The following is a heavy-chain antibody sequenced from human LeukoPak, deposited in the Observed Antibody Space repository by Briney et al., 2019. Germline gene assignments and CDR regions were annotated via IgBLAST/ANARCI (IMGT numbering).Heavy chain of an antibody. V-gene: IGHV3-66*01. CDR1: GFTVSSYY. Sequence: PGGSLRLSCAASGFTVSSYYMSWVRQAPGKGLDWVSVIYSGGSAYYADSVKGRFTISRDNSKNTLYLQINSLRAEDTGVYYCARDLGRGYSNYWGQGTLVTVSS. J-gene: IGHJ4*02. CDR3: ARDLGRGYSNY. D-gene: IGHD3-16*01. CDR2: IYSGGSA.